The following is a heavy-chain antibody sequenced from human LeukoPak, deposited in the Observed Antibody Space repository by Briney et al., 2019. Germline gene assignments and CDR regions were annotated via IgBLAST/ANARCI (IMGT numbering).Heavy chain of an antibody. Sequence: PSETLSLTCAVYGGSFSGYYWSWIRQPPGKGLEWIGEINHSGSTNYNPSLKSRVTISVDTSKNQFSLKLSSVTAADTAVYYCARGAPKITIFGVVIPSRRENWFDPWGQGTLVTVSS. V-gene: IGHV4-34*01. CDR3: ARGAPKITIFGVVIPSRRENWFDP. J-gene: IGHJ5*02. D-gene: IGHD3-3*01. CDR2: INHSGST. CDR1: GGSFSGYY.